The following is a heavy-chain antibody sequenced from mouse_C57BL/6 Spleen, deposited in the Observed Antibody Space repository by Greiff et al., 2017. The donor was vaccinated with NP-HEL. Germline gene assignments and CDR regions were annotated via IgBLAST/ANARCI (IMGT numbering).Heavy chain of an antibody. J-gene: IGHJ2*01. D-gene: IGHD2-2*01. CDR1: GFTFSSYT. Sequence: DVKLVESGGGLVKPGGSLKLSCAASGFTFSSYTMSWVRQTPEKRLEWVATISGGGGNTYYPDSVKGRFTISRDNAKNTLYLQMSSLRSEDTALYYCARHGYPYYFDYWGQGTTLTVSS. V-gene: IGHV5-9*01. CDR2: ISGGGGNT. CDR3: ARHGYPYYFDY.